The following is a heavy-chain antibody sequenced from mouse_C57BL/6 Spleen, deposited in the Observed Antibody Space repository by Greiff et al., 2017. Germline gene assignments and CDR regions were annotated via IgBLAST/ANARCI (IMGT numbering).Heavy chain of an antibody. CDR1: GYTFTSYW. D-gene: IGHD1-1*01. V-gene: IGHV1-55*01. CDR2: IYPGSGST. CDR3: AREDDYGSSSWFAY. J-gene: IGHJ3*01. Sequence: QVQLQQPGAELVKPGASVKMSCKASGYTFTSYWITWVKQRPGQGLEWIGDIYPGSGSTNYNEKFKSKATLTVDTSSSPAYMQLSSLTSEDSAVYYGAREDDYGSSSWFAYWGQGTLVTVSA.